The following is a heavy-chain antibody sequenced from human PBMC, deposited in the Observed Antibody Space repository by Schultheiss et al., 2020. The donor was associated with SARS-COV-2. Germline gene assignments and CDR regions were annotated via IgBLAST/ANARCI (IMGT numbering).Heavy chain of an antibody. CDR2: IYYSGST. Sequence: SETLSLTCTVSGGSISSYYWSWIRQPPGKGLEWIGYIYYSGSTNYNPSLKSRVTISVDTSKNQFSLKLSSVTAADTAVYYCAKAYRRMGITMIVEWGQGTMVTVSS. D-gene: IGHD3-22*01. CDR3: AKAYRRMGITMIVE. V-gene: IGHV4-59*01. J-gene: IGHJ3*01. CDR1: GGSISSYY.